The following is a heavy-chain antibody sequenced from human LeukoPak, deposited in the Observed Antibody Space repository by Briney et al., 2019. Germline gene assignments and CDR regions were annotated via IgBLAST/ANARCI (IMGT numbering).Heavy chain of an antibody. CDR1: GFTFSSYW. Sequence: PGGSVRLSCAASGFTFSSYWMHWVRQAPGKGLEWVSSISSSSSYIYYADSVKGRFTISRDNAKNSLYLQMNSLRAEDTAVYYCARDPLVVVAATLDYWGQGTLVTVSS. CDR2: ISSSSSYI. J-gene: IGHJ4*02. D-gene: IGHD2-15*01. CDR3: ARDPLVVVAATLDY. V-gene: IGHV3-21*01.